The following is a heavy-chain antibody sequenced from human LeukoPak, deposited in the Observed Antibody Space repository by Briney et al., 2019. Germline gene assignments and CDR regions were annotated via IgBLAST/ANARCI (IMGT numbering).Heavy chain of an antibody. CDR2: INTNTGNP. Sequence: ASVTVSCKASGYTFTTSAINWVRQAPAQGLEWMGYINTNTGNPSYAQGFPGRFVFSLDTSVSTAYLQISSLQAEDTALYYCARDSGSWPFDYWGQGTLVTVSS. V-gene: IGHV7-4-1*02. CDR3: ARDSGSWPFDY. J-gene: IGHJ4*02. CDR1: GYTFTTSA. D-gene: IGHD6-13*01.